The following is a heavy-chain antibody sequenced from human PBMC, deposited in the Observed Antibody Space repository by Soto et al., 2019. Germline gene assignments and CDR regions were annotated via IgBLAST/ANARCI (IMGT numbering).Heavy chain of an antibody. CDR2: LYYGRSA. CDR1: GDSISSYY. D-gene: IGHD3-22*01. Sequence: QVQLQESGPGLVKPSETLSLTCAVSGDSISSYYCMWIRQPPGKGLESIGYLYYGRSANYNPSLKXRXTXSVXTSTNQCSLTLSSMTAADTVVYYCALRSMAVVPEYWGQGTLVTVSS. J-gene: IGHJ4*02. CDR3: ALRSMAVVPEY. V-gene: IGHV4-59*01.